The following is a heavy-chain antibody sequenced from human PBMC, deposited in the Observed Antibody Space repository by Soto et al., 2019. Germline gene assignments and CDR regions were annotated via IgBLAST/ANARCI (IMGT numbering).Heavy chain of an antibody. CDR2: IYYSGST. CDR3: AREAGYCTNGVCYSGPSFDY. V-gene: IGHV4-30-4*01. Sequence: SETLSLTCTVSGGSISSGDYYWSWIRQPPGKGLEWIGYIYYSGSTYYNPSLKSRVTISVDTSKNQFSLKLSSVTAADTAVYYCAREAGYCTNGVCYSGPSFDYWGQGTLVTVSS. D-gene: IGHD2-8*01. CDR1: GGSISSGDYY. J-gene: IGHJ4*02.